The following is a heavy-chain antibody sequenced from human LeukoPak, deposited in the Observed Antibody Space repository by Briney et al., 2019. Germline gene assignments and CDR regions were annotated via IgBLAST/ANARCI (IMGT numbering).Heavy chain of an antibody. CDR2: INHSGST. J-gene: IGHJ4*02. V-gene: IGHV4-34*01. D-gene: IGHD5-12*01. CDR1: GGSFSGYY. CDR3: ASHHPPGRLRGGFFDY. Sequence: PSETLSLTCAVYGGSFSGYYWSWIRQPPGKGLEWIGEINHSGSTNYNPSLKSRVTISVDTSKNQFSLKLSSVTAADTAVYYCASHHPPGRLRGGFFDYWGQGTLVTVSS.